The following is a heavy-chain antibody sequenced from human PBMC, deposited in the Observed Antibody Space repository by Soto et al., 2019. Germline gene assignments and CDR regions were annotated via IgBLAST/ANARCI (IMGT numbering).Heavy chain of an antibody. J-gene: IGHJ6*03. Sequence: GGSLRLSCAASGFTFSSYAMHWVRQAPGKGLEYVSAISSNGGSTYYANSVKGRFTISRDNSKNTLYLQMGSLRAEDMAVYYCPRVGDRDYYYYYMDVWGKGTTVTVSS. V-gene: IGHV3-64*01. D-gene: IGHD3-10*01. CDR1: GFTFSSYA. CDR3: PRVGDRDYYYYYMDV. CDR2: ISSNGGST.